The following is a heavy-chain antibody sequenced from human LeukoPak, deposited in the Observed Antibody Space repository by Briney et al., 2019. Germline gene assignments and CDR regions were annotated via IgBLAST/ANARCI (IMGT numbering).Heavy chain of an antibody. J-gene: IGHJ4*02. V-gene: IGHV3-74*03. CDR2: IKSDGSGT. CDR3: AYSYGSNYLDY. D-gene: IGHD5-18*01. Sequence: GGSLRLSCAVSEFAFSVYWMHWVRQAPGKGLVWVSRIKSDGSGTTYADSVKGRFTISRDNAKNTLYLQMNSLRAEDTAVYYCAYSYGSNYLDYWGQGTLVTVSS. CDR1: EFAFSVYW.